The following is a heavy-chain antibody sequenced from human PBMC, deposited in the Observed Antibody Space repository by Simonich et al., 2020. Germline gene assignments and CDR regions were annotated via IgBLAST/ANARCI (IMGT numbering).Heavy chain of an antibody. Sequence: QVQLQESGPGLVKPSETLSLTCTVSGGSISSYYWSWIRQPPGKGLEWIGYIYYSGSTNYNPSRNSRVTISVDTSKNQFSLKLSSVTAADTAVYYCARLPDYWGQGTLVTVSS. CDR1: GGSISSYY. CDR3: ARLPDY. V-gene: IGHV4-59*08. CDR2: IYYSGST. J-gene: IGHJ4*02.